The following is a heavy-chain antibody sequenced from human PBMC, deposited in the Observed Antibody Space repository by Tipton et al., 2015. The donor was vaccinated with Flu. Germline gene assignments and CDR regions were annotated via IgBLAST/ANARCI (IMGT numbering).Heavy chain of an antibody. CDR1: GFTFSSYA. D-gene: IGHD4-11*01. CDR2: ISGSGGST. CDR3: TTVLVTVYAFDI. V-gene: IGHV3-23*01. Sequence: SLRLSCAASGFTFSSYAMSWVRQAPGKGLEWVSAISGSGGSTYYADSVKGRFTISRDNSKNTLYLQMNSLRAEDTAVYYCTTVLVTVYAFDIWGQGTMVTVSS. J-gene: IGHJ3*02.